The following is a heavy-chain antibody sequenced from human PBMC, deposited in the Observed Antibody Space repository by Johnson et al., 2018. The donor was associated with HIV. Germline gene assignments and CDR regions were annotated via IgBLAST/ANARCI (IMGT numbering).Heavy chain of an antibody. Sequence: QVQLVESGGGLVKPGGSLRLSCAASGFIISSYWMTWVRQAPGKGLEWVSYISSSGSTIYYADSVVKGRFTISRDNAKNSVFLQMNSLRVEDTAIYYCARQPDNFWSSDAFDIWGQGTMVTVSS. D-gene: IGHD3-3*01. CDR1: GFIISSYW. J-gene: IGHJ3*02. CDR2: ISSSGSTI. V-gene: IGHV3-11*04. CDR3: ARQPDNFWSSDAFDI.